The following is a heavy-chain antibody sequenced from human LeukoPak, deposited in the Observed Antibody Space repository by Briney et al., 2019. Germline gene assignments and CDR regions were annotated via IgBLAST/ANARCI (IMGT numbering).Heavy chain of an antibody. CDR2: INEDGSHK. CDR1: GFIFSNYA. J-gene: IGHJ5*02. CDR3: ARDWGWAFDP. D-gene: IGHD3-16*01. Sequence: GGSLRLSCAASGFIFSNYAMSWVRQAPGKGLEWVAHINEDGSHKDYVDSLKGRFTISRDNAKDSLFLQMNSLRAEDTAVYYCARDWGWAFDPWGQGTLVTVSS. V-gene: IGHV3-7*01.